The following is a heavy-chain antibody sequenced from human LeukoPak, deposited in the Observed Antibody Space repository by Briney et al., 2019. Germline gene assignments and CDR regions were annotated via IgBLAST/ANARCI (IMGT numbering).Heavy chain of an antibody. CDR1: GFSFSSYA. Sequence: GRSLRLSCAASGFSFSSYAIHWVRQAPGKGLEWVAVISYDGSNKYYADSVKGRFTISRGNSKNTLYLQMNSLRAEDTAVYYCARDGWSGITIFGVVIYGMDVWGQGTTVTVSS. CDR2: ISYDGSNK. J-gene: IGHJ6*02. CDR3: ARDGWSGITIFGVVIYGMDV. V-gene: IGHV3-30*04. D-gene: IGHD3-3*01.